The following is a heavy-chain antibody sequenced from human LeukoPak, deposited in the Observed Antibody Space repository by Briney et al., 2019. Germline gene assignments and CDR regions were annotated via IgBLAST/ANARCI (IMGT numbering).Heavy chain of an antibody. V-gene: IGHV4-39*01. D-gene: IGHD3-10*01. Sequence: EPLSLTCPVSGGSISSSSYYWGWIRQPPGKGLERIGSIYYSGSTYYNPSLKSRVTISVDTSKNQFSLKLSSVTAADTAVYYCARLRFGEPRWGFDPWGQGTLVTVSS. J-gene: IGHJ5*02. CDR2: IYYSGST. CDR1: GGSISSSSYY. CDR3: ARLRFGEPRWGFDP.